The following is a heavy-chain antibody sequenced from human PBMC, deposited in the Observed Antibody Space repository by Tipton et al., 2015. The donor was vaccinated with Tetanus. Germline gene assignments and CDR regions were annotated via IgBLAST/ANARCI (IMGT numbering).Heavy chain of an antibody. CDR1: GGSLRSSDYY. CDR3: ARFGTVFLRFGELSGYYSVDV. D-gene: IGHD3-10*01. CDR2: VSYSGRT. J-gene: IGHJ6*03. V-gene: IGHV4-39*02. Sequence: TLSLTCIVSGGSLRSSDYYGAWVRQSPVKGLEWIGSVSYSGRTYYNPSLKSRVTMSVDTSKKDFSVRLTSVTAADTAVYYCARFGTVFLRFGELSGYYSVDVWGQGTTVTVSS.